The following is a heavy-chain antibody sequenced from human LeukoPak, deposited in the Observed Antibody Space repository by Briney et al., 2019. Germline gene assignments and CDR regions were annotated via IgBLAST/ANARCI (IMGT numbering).Heavy chain of an antibody. V-gene: IGHV3-23*01. J-gene: IGHJ4*02. Sequence: GGSLRLSCAAPGFTFSSYAMSWVRQAPGKGLEWVSVIGNSGGGTYYADSVKGRFTISRDNSKSTLYLQMNSLRAEDTAVYYCAKIHPDTPPYYGGQGTLVTVSS. CDR3: AKIHPDTPPYY. CDR1: GFTFSSYA. CDR2: IGNSGGGT. D-gene: IGHD2-2*02.